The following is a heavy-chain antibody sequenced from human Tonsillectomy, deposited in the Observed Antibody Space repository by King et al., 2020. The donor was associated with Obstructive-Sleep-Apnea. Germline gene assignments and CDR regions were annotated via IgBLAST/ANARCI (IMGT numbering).Heavy chain of an antibody. CDR2: IYYSGST. V-gene: IGHV4-59*01. CDR1: GGSISTYY. D-gene: IGHD1-26*01. CDR3: ARVSSVPSGSWSFDS. J-gene: IGHJ4*02. Sequence: QLQESGAGLVKPSETLSLNCSVSGGSISTYYWSWIRQSPGRGLEWIGHIYYSGSTDYNPSLKSRVTISVDTSKNQFSLTLKSLTAADTALYYCARVSSVPSGSWSFDSWGQGTLVTVSS.